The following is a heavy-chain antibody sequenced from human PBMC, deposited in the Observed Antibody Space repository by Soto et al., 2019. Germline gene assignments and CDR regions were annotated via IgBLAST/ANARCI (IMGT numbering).Heavy chain of an antibody. CDR2: IYYSGRT. J-gene: IGHJ4*02. Sequence: QVQLQESGPGLVKPSQTLSLTCTFSGVSISSGGYYWSWIRQHPGKGLEWIGYIYYSGRTYYHPSHKSRVTISVDTSKNQFSLKLSSVTAAYTAVYYCARCLGVAAAGPFDYWGQGTLVTVSS. CDR1: GVSISSGGYY. CDR3: ARCLGVAAAGPFDY. V-gene: IGHV4-31*03. D-gene: IGHD6-13*01.